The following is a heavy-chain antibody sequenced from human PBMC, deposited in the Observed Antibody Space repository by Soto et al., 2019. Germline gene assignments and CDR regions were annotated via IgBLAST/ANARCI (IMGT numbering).Heavy chain of an antibody. CDR3: ANRRDGYPYAFDI. CDR1: GGSISSSSYY. Sequence: SETLSLTCTVSGGSISSSSYYWGWIRQPPGKGLEWIGSIYYSGSTYYNPSLKSRVTISVDTSKNQFSLKLSSVTAADTAVYYCANRRDGYPYAFDIWGQGPMVTV. CDR2: IYYSGST. D-gene: IGHD5-12*01. J-gene: IGHJ3*02. V-gene: IGHV4-39*01.